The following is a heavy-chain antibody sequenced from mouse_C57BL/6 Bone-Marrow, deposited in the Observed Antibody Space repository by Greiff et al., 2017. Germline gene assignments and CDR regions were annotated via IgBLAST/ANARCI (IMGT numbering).Heavy chain of an antibody. CDR2: IYPRSGNT. D-gene: IGHD2-13*01. CDR1: GYTFTSYG. J-gene: IGHJ3*01. V-gene: IGHV1-81*01. Sequence: VQLQESGAELARPGASVKLSCKASGYTFTSYGISWVKQRPGQGLEWIGEIYPRSGNTYYNEKFKGKATLTADKSSNTAYMELSSLTSEDSAVYFCARRRGDSAWFAYWGQGTLVTVSA. CDR3: ARRRGDSAWFAY.